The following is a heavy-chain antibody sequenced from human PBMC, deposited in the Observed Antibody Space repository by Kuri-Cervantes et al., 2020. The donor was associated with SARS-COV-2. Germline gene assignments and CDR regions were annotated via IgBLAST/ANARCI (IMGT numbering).Heavy chain of an antibody. V-gene: IGHV3-21*01. D-gene: IGHD5-24*01. J-gene: IGHJ4*02. CDR2: ITGSGNYI. CDR3: STAPIQPPYFDY. Sequence: GESLKISCAASGFSISGYTMNWVRQAPGRGLEWVSSITGSGNYISCADSVRGRLTISRDNPKNSLYLQMKSLRVEDTAVYYCSTAPIQPPYFDYWGQGTLVTVSS. CDR1: GFSISGYT.